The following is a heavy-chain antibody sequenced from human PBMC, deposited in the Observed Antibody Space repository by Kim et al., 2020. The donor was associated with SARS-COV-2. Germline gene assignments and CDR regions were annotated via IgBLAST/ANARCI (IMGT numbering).Heavy chain of an antibody. CDR2: IYYSGST. Sequence: SETLSLTCTVSGGSISSYYWSWIRQPPGKGLEWIGYIYYSGSTNYNPSLKSRVTISVDTSKNQFSLKLSSVTAADTAVYYCARHYDFWSGPPQSYFDYWGQGTLVTVSS. D-gene: IGHD3-3*01. V-gene: IGHV4-59*08. CDR1: GGSISSYY. CDR3: ARHYDFWSGPPQSYFDY. J-gene: IGHJ4*02.